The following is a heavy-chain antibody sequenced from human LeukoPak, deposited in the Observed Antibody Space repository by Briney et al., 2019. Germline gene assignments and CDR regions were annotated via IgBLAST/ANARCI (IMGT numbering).Heavy chain of an antibody. CDR2: ISAYNGNT. Sequence: ASVKVSCKASGYTFTSYGISWVRQAPGQGLEWMGWISAYNGNTNYAQKLQGRVTMTPDTSTSTAYMVLRSLRSDDTAVYYCARLYSSSWSSLDYWGQGTLVTVSS. CDR3: ARLYSSSWSSLDY. D-gene: IGHD6-13*01. CDR1: GYTFTSYG. V-gene: IGHV1-18*01. J-gene: IGHJ4*02.